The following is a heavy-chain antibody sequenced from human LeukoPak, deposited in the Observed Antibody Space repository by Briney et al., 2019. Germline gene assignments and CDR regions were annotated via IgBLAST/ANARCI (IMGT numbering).Heavy chain of an antibody. V-gene: IGHV3-9*01. Sequence: GRSLRLSCAASGFSFDEYAMHWVRQVPGKGLELVSGISYSSETIGYVDSVKGRFTISRDNAKKSLYLQMNSLRAEDTAVYYCARDDYNWNVDAFHIWGQGTMVTVSS. D-gene: IGHD1-20*01. CDR3: ARDDYNWNVDAFHI. CDR1: GFSFDEYA. CDR2: ISYSSETI. J-gene: IGHJ3*02.